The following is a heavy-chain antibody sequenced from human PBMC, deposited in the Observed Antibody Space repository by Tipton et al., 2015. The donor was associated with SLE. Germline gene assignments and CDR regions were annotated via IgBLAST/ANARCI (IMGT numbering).Heavy chain of an antibody. Sequence: SLRLSCAASGFTFSSYAMSWVRQAPGKGLEWVAVISYDGSNKYYADSVKGRFTISRDNSKNRLYLQMNSLKTEDTAVYYCARGGYYDSIDKFDPWGQGTLVTVSS. CDR3: ARGGYYDSIDKFDP. D-gene: IGHD3-22*01. CDR2: ISYDGSNK. J-gene: IGHJ5*02. V-gene: IGHV3-30-3*01. CDR1: GFTFSSYA.